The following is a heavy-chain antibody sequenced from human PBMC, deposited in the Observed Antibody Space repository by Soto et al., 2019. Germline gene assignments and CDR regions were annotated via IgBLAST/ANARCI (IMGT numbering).Heavy chain of an antibody. D-gene: IGHD3-9*01. V-gene: IGHV3-23*01. CDR1: GLTFSSYV. Sequence: GGSLRLSCAASGLTFSSYVMGWVHQAPGKGPEWVSAIRGSGLRTYYADSVKGRFTITRDNSKNTLYLQMNSLRAEDTALYYCAKLSSGMTIFWDWGQGTLVTVSS. CDR2: IRGSGLRT. CDR3: AKLSSGMTIFWD. J-gene: IGHJ4*02.